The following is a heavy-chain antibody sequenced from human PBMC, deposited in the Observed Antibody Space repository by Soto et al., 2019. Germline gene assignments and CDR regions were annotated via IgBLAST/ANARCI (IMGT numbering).Heavy chain of an antibody. Sequence: GESLKISCKGSGYSFTSYWIGWVRQMPGKGLEWMGIIYPGDSDTRYSPSSQGQVTISADKSISTAYLQWSSLKASDTAMYYCARHKGSSWYYYYYGMDVWGQGTTVTVSS. CDR3: ARHKGSSWYYYYYGMDV. CDR2: IYPGDSDT. CDR1: GYSFTSYW. D-gene: IGHD6-13*01. V-gene: IGHV5-51*01. J-gene: IGHJ6*02.